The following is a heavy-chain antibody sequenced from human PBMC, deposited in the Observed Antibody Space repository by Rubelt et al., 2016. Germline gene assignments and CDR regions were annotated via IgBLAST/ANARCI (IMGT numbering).Heavy chain of an antibody. CDR1: GGSISSYF. D-gene: IGHD4-17*01. Sequence: QVQLQESGPGLVKPSETLSLTCTVSGGSISSYFWSWIRQPPGKGLEWIGYTFYSGSTEYNPSLKSRVTISEDTSKNQFSLRLSAVTAADSAVYYCAGESTTTVTNGPFDYWGQGTLVTVSS. CDR2: TFYSGST. J-gene: IGHJ4*02. V-gene: IGHV4-59*01. CDR3: AGESTTTVTNGPFDY.